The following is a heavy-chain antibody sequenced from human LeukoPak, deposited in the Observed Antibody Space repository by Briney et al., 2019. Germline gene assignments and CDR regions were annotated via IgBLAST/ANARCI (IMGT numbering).Heavy chain of an antibody. CDR3: ARVSSSWPHYYFDY. D-gene: IGHD6-13*01. J-gene: IGHJ4*02. CDR1: GGSISSGSYY. V-gene: IGHV4-61*02. Sequence: SQTLSLTCTVSGGSISSGSYYWSWIRQPAGKGLEWIGRIYTSGSTNYNPSLKSRVTMSVDTSKNQFSLNLSSVTAADTAVYYCARVSSSWPHYYFDYWGQGTRVTVSS. CDR2: IYTSGST.